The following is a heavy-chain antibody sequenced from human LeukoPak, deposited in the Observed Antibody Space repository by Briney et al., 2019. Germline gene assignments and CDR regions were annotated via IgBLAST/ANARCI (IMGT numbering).Heavy chain of an antibody. V-gene: IGHV4-59*12. Sequence: SETLSLTCTVSGGSIGSYYWSWIRQPPGKGLEWIGYIYYSGSTNYNPSLKSRVTISVDTSKNQFSLKLSSVTAADTAVYYCARVWFGKNWFDPWGQGTLVTVSS. CDR2: IYYSGST. CDR3: ARVWFGKNWFDP. J-gene: IGHJ5*02. CDR1: GGSIGSYY. D-gene: IGHD3-10*01.